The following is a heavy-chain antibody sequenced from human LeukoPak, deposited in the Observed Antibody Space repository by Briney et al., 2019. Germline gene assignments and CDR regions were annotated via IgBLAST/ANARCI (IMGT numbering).Heavy chain of an antibody. Sequence: GASVKVSCKASGYTFTSYGISWVRQAPGQGLEWMGWISAYNGNTNYAQKLQGRVTMTTDTSTSTAYMELRSLRSDDTAVYYCARERYLGTYSSSLYYFDYWGQGTLVTVSS. J-gene: IGHJ4*02. V-gene: IGHV1-18*01. CDR3: ARERYLGTYSSSLYYFDY. CDR2: ISAYNGNT. CDR1: GYTFTSYG. D-gene: IGHD6-13*01.